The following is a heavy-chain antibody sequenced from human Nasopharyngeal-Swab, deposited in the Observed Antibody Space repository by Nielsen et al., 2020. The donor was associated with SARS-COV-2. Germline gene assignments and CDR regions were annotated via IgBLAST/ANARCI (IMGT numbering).Heavy chain of an antibody. Sequence: SETLSLTCTVSGGSISSSSYYWGWIRQPPGKGLEWIGSIYYSGSTYYNPSLKSRVTISVDTSKNQFSLKLSSVTAADTAVYYCASNTNNVRGYYYYYYMDVWGKGTTVTVSS. CDR2: IYYSGST. CDR3: ASNTNNVRGYYYYYYMDV. V-gene: IGHV4-39*01. J-gene: IGHJ6*03. CDR1: GGSISSSSYY. D-gene: IGHD1/OR15-1a*01.